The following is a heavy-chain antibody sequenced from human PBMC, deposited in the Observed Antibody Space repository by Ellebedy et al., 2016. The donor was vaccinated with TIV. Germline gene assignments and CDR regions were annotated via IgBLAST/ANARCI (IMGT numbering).Heavy chain of an antibody. CDR2: ILPIIDIA. J-gene: IGHJ3*02. V-gene: IGHV1-69*10. CDR1: GGTFSSFT. CDR3: ARGKRRDAFDI. Sequence: AASVKVSCKASGGTFSSFTSSWVRPAPGQGLEWMGVILPIIDIASYAQKVQGRITIIADKSTSTAYMELSSLRSEDTAVDYCARGKRRDAFDIWGQGTMVTVSS.